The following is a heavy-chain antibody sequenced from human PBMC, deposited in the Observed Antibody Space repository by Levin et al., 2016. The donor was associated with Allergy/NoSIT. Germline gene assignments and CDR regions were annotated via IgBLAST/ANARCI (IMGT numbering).Heavy chain of an antibody. J-gene: IGHJ4*02. V-gene: IGHV3-23*01. CDR3: AKGWLGELSALNSFDY. D-gene: IGHD3-16*02. Sequence: GGSLRLSCVASGFTFSSFAMSWVRQGPGKGLEWVAGISGSGGSTHYGESVKGRFTISRDNSKNTLNLQMNSLRAEDTAVYYCAKGWLGELSALNSFDYWGQGILVTVSS. CDR2: ISGSGGST. CDR1: GFTFSSFA.